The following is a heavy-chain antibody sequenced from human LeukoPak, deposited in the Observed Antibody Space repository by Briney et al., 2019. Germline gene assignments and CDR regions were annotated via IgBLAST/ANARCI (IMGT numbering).Heavy chain of an antibody. Sequence: SETLSLTCAVYGGSFSGYYWGWIRQPPGKGLEWIASIHYSETTYYNPSLKSRVTISVDTSKNHFSLKLSSVTAADTAVYYCARGPTYQPIDYWGQGTLVTVSS. CDR3: ARGPTYQPIDY. CDR1: GGSFSGYY. D-gene: IGHD2-2*01. V-gene: IGHV4-34*01. CDR2: IHYSETT. J-gene: IGHJ4*02.